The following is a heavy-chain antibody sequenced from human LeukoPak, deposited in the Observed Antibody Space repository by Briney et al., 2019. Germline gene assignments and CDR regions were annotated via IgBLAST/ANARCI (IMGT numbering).Heavy chain of an antibody. J-gene: IGHJ6*02. CDR1: GGSISSGGYY. V-gene: IGHV4-31*03. D-gene: IGHD2-15*01. CDR2: IYYSGST. Sequence: SETLSLTCTVSGGSISSGGYYWSWVRQHPGKGLEWIGYIYYSGSTYYNPSLKSRVTISVDTSKNQFSLKLSSVTAADTAVYYCARDRWGYCSGGSCYERRYGMDVWGQGTTVTVSS. CDR3: ARDRWGYCSGGSCYERRYGMDV.